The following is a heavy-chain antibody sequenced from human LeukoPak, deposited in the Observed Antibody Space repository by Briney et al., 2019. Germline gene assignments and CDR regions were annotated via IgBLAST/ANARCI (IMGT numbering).Heavy chain of an antibody. CDR1: GFTFSSYS. CDR2: ISSSSNYI. J-gene: IGHJ5*02. D-gene: IGHD3-22*01. CDR3: ATPNDYYDRGT. Sequence: VKPGGSLRLSCVASGFTFSSYSMNWVRQAPGKGLEWVSSISSSSNYIYYADSVKGRFTISRDNAKNSLYLQMNSLTGEDTAVYYCATPNDYYDRGTWGQGTLVTVSS. V-gene: IGHV3-21*06.